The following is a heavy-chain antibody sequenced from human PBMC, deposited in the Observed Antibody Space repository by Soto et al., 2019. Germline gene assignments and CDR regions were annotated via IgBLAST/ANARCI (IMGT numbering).Heavy chain of an antibody. CDR1: GFTFSDYY. Sequence: GGSLRLSCAASGFTFSDYYMSWIRQAPGKGLEWVSYISSSGSTIYYADSVKGRFTISRDNAKNALYLQVNRLRAEDTAVYYCARDQGYCSGGSCQREYYFGMDVWGQGTTVTVSS. D-gene: IGHD2-15*01. V-gene: IGHV3-11*01. J-gene: IGHJ6*01. CDR3: ARDQGYCSGGSCQREYYFGMDV. CDR2: ISSSGSTI.